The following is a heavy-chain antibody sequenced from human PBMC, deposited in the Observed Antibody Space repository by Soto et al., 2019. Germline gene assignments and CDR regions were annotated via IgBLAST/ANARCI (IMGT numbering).Heavy chain of an antibody. V-gene: IGHV3-33*01. CDR2: IWYDGSKK. Sequence: QVQLVESGGGVVQPGRSLRLSCAASGFTYSSYDMHWVRQTPGKGLEWVAVIWYDGSKKYYADSVKGRFTISRDDSKNTLYLQMNSLRAEDTAVYYCARVEAARRFDYWGQGTLVTVSS. CDR3: ARVEAARRFDY. D-gene: IGHD6-6*01. J-gene: IGHJ4*02. CDR1: GFTYSSYD.